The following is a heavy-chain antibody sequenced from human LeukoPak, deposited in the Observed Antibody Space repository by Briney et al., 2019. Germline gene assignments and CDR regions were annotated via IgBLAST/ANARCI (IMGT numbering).Heavy chain of an antibody. Sequence: PSETLSLTCTVSGYSISNGYYWGCLRQPPGRGLEWIGSIYHSGSTDYNPSLKSRVTISVDTSKNQFSLKLSSVTAADTAVYYCASARIGYCSSTSCSPDAFDIWGQGTMVTVSS. D-gene: IGHD2-2*01. CDR1: GYSISNGYY. CDR3: ASARIGYCSSTSCSPDAFDI. V-gene: IGHV4-38-2*02. CDR2: IYHSGST. J-gene: IGHJ3*02.